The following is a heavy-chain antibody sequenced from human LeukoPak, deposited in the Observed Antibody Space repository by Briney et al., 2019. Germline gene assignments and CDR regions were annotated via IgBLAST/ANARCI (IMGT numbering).Heavy chain of an antibody. V-gene: IGHV4-34*01. CDR3: ASTAAYGSGSG. CDR1: GGSFSGYY. CDR2: INHSGST. D-gene: IGHD3-10*01. J-gene: IGHJ4*02. Sequence: PSETLSLTCAVYGGSFSGYYWSWIRQPPGKGLEWIGEINHSGSTNYNPSLKSRVTISVDTSKNQFSLKLSSVTAADTAVYYCASTAAYGSGSGWGQGILVTVSS.